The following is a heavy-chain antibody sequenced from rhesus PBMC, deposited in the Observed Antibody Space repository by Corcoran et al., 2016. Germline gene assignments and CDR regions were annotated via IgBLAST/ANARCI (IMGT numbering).Heavy chain of an antibody. J-gene: IGHJ4*01. V-gene: IGHV4-122*02. CDR1: GYSISSGYG. CDR3: ARDWERQPFDY. CDR2: ISYSGST. Sequence: QLQLQESGPGLVKPSETLSLTCAVSGYSISSGYGWSWIRQPPGKGMEWIGYISYSGSTSYHPTLKSRVTFSSDTSKNQVSLKLSSVTAAATAVYYCARDWERQPFDYWGQGVLVTVSS. D-gene: IGHD6-25*01.